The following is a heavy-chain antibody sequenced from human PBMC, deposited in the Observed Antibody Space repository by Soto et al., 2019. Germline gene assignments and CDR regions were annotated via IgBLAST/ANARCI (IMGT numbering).Heavy chain of an antibody. CDR2: IYYSGST. CDR3: ATWAAAGFYYYYYYMDV. D-gene: IGHD6-13*01. J-gene: IGHJ6*03. V-gene: IGHV4-31*03. Sequence: SETLSLTCTVSGGSISSGGYYWSWIRQHPGKGLEWIGYIYYSGSTYYNPSLKSRVTISVDTSKNQFSLKLSSVTAADTAVYYCATWAAAGFYYYYYYMDVWGKGTTVTVSS. CDR1: GGSISSGGYY.